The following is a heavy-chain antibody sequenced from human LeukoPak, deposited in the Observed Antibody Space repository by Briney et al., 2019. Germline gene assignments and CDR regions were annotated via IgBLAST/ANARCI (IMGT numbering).Heavy chain of an antibody. V-gene: IGHV3-30*18. CDR1: GFTFSSYG. CDR3: ANEYYYDSSGYWGSDY. J-gene: IGHJ4*02. CDR2: ISYDGSNK. Sequence: GGSLRLSCAASGFTFSSYGMHWVRQAPGKGLEWVAVISYDGSNKYYADSVKGRFTISRDNSKNTPYLQMNSLRAEDTAVYYCANEYYYDSSGYWGSDYWGQGTLVTVSS. D-gene: IGHD3-22*01.